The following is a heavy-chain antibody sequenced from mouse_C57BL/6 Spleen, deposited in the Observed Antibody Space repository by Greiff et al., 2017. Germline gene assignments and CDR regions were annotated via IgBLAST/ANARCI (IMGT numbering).Heavy chain of an antibody. J-gene: IGHJ2*01. CDR2: IYPRDGST. V-gene: IGHV1-78*01. Sequence: VQLQQSDAELVKPGASVKISCKASGYTFTDHTIHWMKQRPEQGLEWIGYIYPRDGSTKYNEKFKGKATLTADKSSSTAYMQLNSLTSEDSAVYFCAGWYDGYPYYFDYWGQGTTLTVSS. CDR1: GYTFTDHT. CDR3: AGWYDGYPYYFDY. D-gene: IGHD2-3*01.